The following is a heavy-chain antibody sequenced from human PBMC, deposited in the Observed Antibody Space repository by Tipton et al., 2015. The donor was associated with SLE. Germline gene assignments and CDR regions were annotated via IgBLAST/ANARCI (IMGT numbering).Heavy chain of an antibody. CDR3: AKSAQWLGAFDI. CDR1: GFTFDDYG. D-gene: IGHD6-19*01. V-gene: IGHV3-23*01. Sequence: SLRLSCAASGFTFDDYGMSWVRQAPGKGLEWVSAISGSGGSTYYADSVKGRFTISRDNSKNTLYLQMNSLRAEDTAVYYCAKSAQWLGAFDIWGQGTMVTVSS. J-gene: IGHJ3*02. CDR2: ISGSGGST.